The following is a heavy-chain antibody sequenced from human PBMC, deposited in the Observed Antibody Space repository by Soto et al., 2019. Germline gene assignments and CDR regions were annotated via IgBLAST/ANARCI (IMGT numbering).Heavy chain of an antibody. Sequence: GGSLILSCTASGFTFGDYAMSWFRQAPGKGLEWVGFIRSKAYGGTTEYAASVKGRFTISRDDSKSIAYLQMNSLKTEDTAEYYCTRASVDTAMANYYYYYYYKDVWGKGTTVTVSS. CDR2: IRSKAYGGTT. D-gene: IGHD5-18*01. V-gene: IGHV3-49*03. CDR1: GFTFGDYA. J-gene: IGHJ6*03. CDR3: TRASVDTAMANYYYYYYYKDV.